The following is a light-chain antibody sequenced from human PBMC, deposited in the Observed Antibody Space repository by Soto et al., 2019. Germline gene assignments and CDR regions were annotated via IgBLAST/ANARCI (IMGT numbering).Light chain of an antibody. J-gene: IGLJ3*02. CDR1: SSDVGGYNY. CDR2: DVS. CDR3: CSYAGSSWV. V-gene: IGLV2-11*01. Sequence: QSALTQPRSVSGSPGQSVTISCTGTSSDVGGYNYVSWYQQHPGKAPKLMIYDVSKRPSGVPDRFSGSKSGNTASLTISGLQAEDEADYYCCSYAGSSWVFDGGTKLT.